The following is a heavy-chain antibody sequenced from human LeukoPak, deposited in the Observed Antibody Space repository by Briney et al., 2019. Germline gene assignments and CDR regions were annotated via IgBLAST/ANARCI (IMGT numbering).Heavy chain of an antibody. CDR1: GYTFTGYY. V-gene: IGHV1-2*02. D-gene: IGHD1-26*01. CDR3: ARGRSGGSYYFYFDY. CDR2: VNPNSGDT. Sequence: ASVKVSCKASGYTFTGYYLHWVRQAPGRGLEWMGCVNPNSGDTNYAQKFQGSVTMTRDTSISTVYMELSRLRSDDTAVYYCARGRSGGSYYFYFDYWGQGTLVTVSS. J-gene: IGHJ4*02.